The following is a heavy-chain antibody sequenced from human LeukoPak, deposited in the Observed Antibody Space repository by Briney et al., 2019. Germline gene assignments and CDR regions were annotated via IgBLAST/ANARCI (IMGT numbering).Heavy chain of an antibody. Sequence: PSETLSLTCAVSGGPIIASYWSWIRQPPGKGLEWIGYTHYSGTGNYNPSLKSRVTISIDTSKNRFSLRLTSVTAADTGVYYCARVRFYDTTGYSTSYYLDYWGQGALVTVSS. CDR1: GGPIIASY. CDR2: THYSGTG. V-gene: IGHV4-59*01. D-gene: IGHD3-22*01. CDR3: ARVRFYDTTGYSTSYYLDY. J-gene: IGHJ4*02.